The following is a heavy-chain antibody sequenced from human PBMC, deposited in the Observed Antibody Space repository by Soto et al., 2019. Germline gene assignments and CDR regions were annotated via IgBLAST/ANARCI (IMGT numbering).Heavy chain of an antibody. CDR2: IIPIFGTA. V-gene: IGHV1-69*13. D-gene: IGHD6-6*01. CDR1: GGTFSSYA. J-gene: IGHJ6*02. CDR3: VEGAARRGYYYYGMDV. Sequence: ASVKVSCKASGGTFSSYAISWVRQAPGQGLEWMGGIIPIFGTANYAQKFQGRVTITADESTSTAYMELSSLRSEDTAVYYCVEGAARRGYYYYGMDVWGQGTTVTVSS.